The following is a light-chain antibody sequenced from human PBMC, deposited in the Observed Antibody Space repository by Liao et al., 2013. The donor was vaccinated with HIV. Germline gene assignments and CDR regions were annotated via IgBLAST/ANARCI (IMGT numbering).Light chain of an antibody. Sequence: SYELTQSPSVSVAPGETARIACGGNNVGAKYVHWYQKKPGQGPVLVIFSNTDRPSGIPERFSGSNSGNTATLTIGRVEAGDEADYYCQVWDSSSDRGVFGGGTKLTVL. CDR3: QVWDSSSDRGV. CDR2: SNT. V-gene: IGLV3-21*04. CDR1: NVGAKY. J-gene: IGLJ3*02.